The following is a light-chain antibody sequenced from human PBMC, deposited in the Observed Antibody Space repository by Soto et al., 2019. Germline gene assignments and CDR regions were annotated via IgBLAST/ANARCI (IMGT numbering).Light chain of an antibody. Sequence: VVMTQSPATLSVSPGERATLSCRASQSVGTNLAWYQQKPRQAPRLLIYAASTRATGLPARFSGSGSGTEFTLTISSLQSEDFATYYCQQANSFPLTFGGGTKVDIK. J-gene: IGKJ4*01. CDR1: QSVGTN. CDR3: QQANSFPLT. CDR2: AAS. V-gene: IGKV3-15*01.